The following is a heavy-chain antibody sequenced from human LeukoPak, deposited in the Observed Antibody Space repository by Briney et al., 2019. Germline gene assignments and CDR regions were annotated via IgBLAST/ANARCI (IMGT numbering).Heavy chain of an antibody. CDR1: GGSFSGYY. V-gene: IGHV4-34*01. CDR3: ARSVVVAAHDAFDI. D-gene: IGHD2-15*01. Sequence: SETLSLTCAVYGGSFSGYYWSWIRQPPRKGLEWIGEINHSGSTNYNPSRKSRVTISVDTSKNQFSLKLSSVTAADTAVYYCARSVVVAAHDAFDIWGQGTMVTVSS. CDR2: INHSGST. J-gene: IGHJ3*02.